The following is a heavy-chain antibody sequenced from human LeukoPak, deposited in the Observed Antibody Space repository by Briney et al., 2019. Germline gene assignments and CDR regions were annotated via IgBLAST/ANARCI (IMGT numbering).Heavy chain of an antibody. J-gene: IGHJ5*02. CDR3: ARAVHNWFDP. Sequence: PSETLSLTCTVSGGSISSGSYYWSWIRQPTGKGLEWIGRIYTSGSTNYNPSLKSRVTISVDTSKNQFSLKLSSVTAADTAVYYCARAVHNWFDPWGQGTLVTVSS. V-gene: IGHV4-61*02. CDR1: GGSISSGSYY. CDR2: IYTSGST.